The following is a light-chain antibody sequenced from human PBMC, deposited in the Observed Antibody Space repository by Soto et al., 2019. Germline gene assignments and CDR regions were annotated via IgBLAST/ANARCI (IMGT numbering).Light chain of an antibody. CDR2: AAS. V-gene: IGKV1-39*01. J-gene: IGKJ4*01. Sequence: DMEMTQSPSSLSASVGDRVTITCRASQSISNYLNWDQHKPGKVPKLLIYAASSLQSGVPTRFSGSGSGTHFTLTINSLQHEDFATYYCQQSYGTPLTFGGGTKIEIK. CDR1: QSISNY. CDR3: QQSYGTPLT.